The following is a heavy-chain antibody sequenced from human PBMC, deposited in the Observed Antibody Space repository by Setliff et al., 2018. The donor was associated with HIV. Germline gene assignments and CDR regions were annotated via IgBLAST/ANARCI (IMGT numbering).Heavy chain of an antibody. D-gene: IGHD1-1*01. Sequence: PGGSLRLSCAASGFFFKNAWMSWVRQAPGKGLEWIGRIKSEADGGTEESAAFLKGRFTISRDDSKKTLFLQMNSLKVEDTALYYCTTAGHGSLDFDYWGQGTRVTVSS. V-gene: IGHV3-15*01. J-gene: IGHJ4*02. CDR3: TTAGHGSLDFDY. CDR2: IKSEADGGTE. CDR1: GFFFKNAW.